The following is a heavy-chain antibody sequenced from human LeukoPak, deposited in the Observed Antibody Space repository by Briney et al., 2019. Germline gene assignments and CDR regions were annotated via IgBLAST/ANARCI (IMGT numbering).Heavy chain of an antibody. D-gene: IGHD6-13*01. CDR3: AREIAAAGRVDAFDI. CDR1: GGSISSGSYY. CDR2: IYTSGST. J-gene: IGHJ3*02. V-gene: IGHV4-61*02. Sequence: SETLSLTCTVSGGSISSGSYYWSWIRQPAGKGLEWIGRIYTSGSTNYNPSLRSRVTISVDTSKNQFSLKLSSVTAADTAVYYCAREIAAAGRVDAFDIWGQGTMVTVSS.